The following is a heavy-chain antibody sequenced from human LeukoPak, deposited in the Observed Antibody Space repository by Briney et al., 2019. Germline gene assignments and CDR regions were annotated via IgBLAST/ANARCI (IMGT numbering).Heavy chain of an antibody. Sequence: SETLSLTCIVSAGSISGYYWSWIRQPPGEGREWIGYIYYSGTTNYNPSLKSRVAIPVDTSKSQLSLRLTSVTAADTAVYYCARGGAGLAAAWYKLDYWGQQTLVTVSS. V-gene: IGHV4-59*01. D-gene: IGHD1-1*01. CDR3: ARGGAGLAAAWYKLDY. CDR1: AGSISGYY. J-gene: IGHJ4*02. CDR2: IYYSGTT.